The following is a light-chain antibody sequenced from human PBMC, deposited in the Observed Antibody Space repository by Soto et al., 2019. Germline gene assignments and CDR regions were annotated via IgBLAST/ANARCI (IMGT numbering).Light chain of an antibody. CDR3: QPRSNWIFT. J-gene: IGKJ3*01. V-gene: IGKV3-11*01. CDR1: QSVSTF. CDR2: DAS. Sequence: EIVLTQSPATLSWSPGERATLSFRASQSVSTFLAWYQQKPGQAPRLLIYDASNRATGIPARFSGSGSGTDFTLTISSLEREDFAVYYCQPRSNWIFTFCHGTNGD.